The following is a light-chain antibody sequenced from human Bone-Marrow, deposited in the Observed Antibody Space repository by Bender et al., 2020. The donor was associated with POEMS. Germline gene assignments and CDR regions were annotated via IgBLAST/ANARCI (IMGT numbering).Light chain of an antibody. V-gene: IGLV2-23*02. J-gene: IGLJ1*01. CDR1: ISDVGSYNL. CDR3: CSYAVGRSYV. CDR2: EVN. Sequence: QSALTQPASVSGSPGQSITISCTGTISDVGSYNLVSWYQQYPGKAPKTLIFEVNKRPSGISYRFSGSKSGNTASLTISGLQADDEAEYYCCSYAVGRSYVFGTGTKVTVL.